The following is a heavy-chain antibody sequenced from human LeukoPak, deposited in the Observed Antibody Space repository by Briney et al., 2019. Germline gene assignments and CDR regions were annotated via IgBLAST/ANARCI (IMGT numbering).Heavy chain of an antibody. CDR1: GFTFSSYG. CDR2: IWYDGSNK. V-gene: IGHV3-33*01. Sequence: PGRSLRLSCAASGFTFSSYGMHWVRQAPGKGLEWVAVIWYDGSNKYYADSVKGRFTISRDNSKNTLYLQMNSLRAEDTAVYYCARDRTAMGYYFDYWGQGTLVTVSS. D-gene: IGHD5-18*01. J-gene: IGHJ4*02. CDR3: ARDRTAMGYYFDY.